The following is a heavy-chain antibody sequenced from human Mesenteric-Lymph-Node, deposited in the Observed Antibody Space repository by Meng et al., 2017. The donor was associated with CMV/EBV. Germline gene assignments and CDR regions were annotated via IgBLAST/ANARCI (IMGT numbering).Heavy chain of an antibody. CDR3: AAPGLDFWSGYYFDY. Sequence: SETLSLTCAVYGGSFSGYYWSWIRQPPGKGLEWIGEINHSGSTNYNPSLKSRVTISVDTSKNQFSLKLSSVTAADTAVYYCAAPGLDFWSGYYFDYWGQGTLVTVSS. CDR2: INHSGST. CDR1: GGSFSGYY. V-gene: IGHV4-34*01. D-gene: IGHD3-3*01. J-gene: IGHJ4*02.